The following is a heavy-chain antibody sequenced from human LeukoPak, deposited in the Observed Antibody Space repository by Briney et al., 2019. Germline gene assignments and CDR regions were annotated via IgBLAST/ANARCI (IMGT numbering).Heavy chain of an antibody. CDR3: ARVITGAYRADY. V-gene: IGHV1-18*01. CDR1: GYTFTSYG. D-gene: IGHD1-20*01. Sequence: ASVKVSCKASGYTFTSYGISWVRQAPGQGLEFMGWSSASNGKTNYAQKSRGRVTMTTDTSTTTAYMDLTSLRSDDTAVYYCARVITGAYRADYWGQGTPVTVSS. CDR2: SSASNGKT. J-gene: IGHJ4*02.